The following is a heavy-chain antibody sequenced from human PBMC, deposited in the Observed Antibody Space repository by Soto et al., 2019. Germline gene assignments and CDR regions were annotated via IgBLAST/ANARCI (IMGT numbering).Heavy chain of an antibody. CDR2: INSDGSST. D-gene: IGHD6-13*01. J-gene: IGHJ5*02. CDR3: ARERPDGSRLDP. Sequence: GSLRLSCAASGFTIKNYAMHWVRQAPGKGLVWVSRINSDGSSTSYADSVKGRFTISRDNAKNTLYLQMNSLRAEDTAVYYCARERPDGSRLDPWGQGTLVTVSS. V-gene: IGHV3-74*01. CDR1: GFTIKNYA.